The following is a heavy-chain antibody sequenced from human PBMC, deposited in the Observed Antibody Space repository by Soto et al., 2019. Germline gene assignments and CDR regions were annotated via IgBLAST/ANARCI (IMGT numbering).Heavy chain of an antibody. CDR2: IIPIFGTA. CDR3: ARGFLIAASNWFDP. J-gene: IGHJ5*02. CDR1: GGTFSSYA. D-gene: IGHD6-25*01. V-gene: IGHV1-69*13. Sequence: SVKVSCKASGGTFSSYAISWVRQAPGQGLEWMGGIIPIFGTANYAQKFQGRVTITADESTSTAYMELSSLRSEDTAVYYCARGFLIAASNWFDPWGQGTLVTVSS.